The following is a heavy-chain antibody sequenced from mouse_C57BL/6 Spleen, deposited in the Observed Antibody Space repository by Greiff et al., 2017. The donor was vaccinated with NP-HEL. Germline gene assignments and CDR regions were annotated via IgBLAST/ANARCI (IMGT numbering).Heavy chain of an antibody. CDR3: ARGYYAMDY. V-gene: IGHV5-4*03. CDR2: ISDGGSYT. J-gene: IGHJ4*01. Sequence: EVKVEESGGGLVKPGGSLKLSCAASGFTFSSYAMSWVRQTPEKRLEWVATISDGGSYTYYPDNVKGRFTISRDNAKNNLYLQMSHLKSEDTAMYYCARGYYAMDYWGQGTSVTVSS. CDR1: GFTFSSYA.